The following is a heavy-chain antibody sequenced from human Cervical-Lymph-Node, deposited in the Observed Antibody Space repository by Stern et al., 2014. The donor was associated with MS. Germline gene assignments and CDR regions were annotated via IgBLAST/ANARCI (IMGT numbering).Heavy chain of an antibody. J-gene: IGHJ1*01. V-gene: IGHV5-51*01. CDR2: IYPGDSDT. D-gene: IGHD6-13*01. Sequence: VQLGQSGAEVKKPGESLKISCKGSGYSFTSYWIGWVRQMPGNGLSWMGVIYPGDSDTRYSPSFQGQVTISADKSISTAYLQWSSLKASDTAMYYCARHEWVAAAPGDFQHWGQGTLVTVSS. CDR3: ARHEWVAAAPGDFQH. CDR1: GYSFTSYW.